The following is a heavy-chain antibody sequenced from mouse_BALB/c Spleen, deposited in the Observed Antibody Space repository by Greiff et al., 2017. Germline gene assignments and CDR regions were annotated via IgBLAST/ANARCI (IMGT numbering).Heavy chain of an antibody. CDR1: GFTFSSYA. J-gene: IGHJ1*01. CDR2: ISSGGST. CDR3: ARGYGNYENWYFDV. Sequence: EVQVVESGGGLVKPGGSLKLSCAASGFTFSSYAMSWVRQTPEKRLEWVASISSGGSTYYPDSVKGRVTISRDNARTILYLQMSSLRSEDTAMYYCARGYGNYENWYFDVWGAGTTVTVSS. V-gene: IGHV5-6-5*01. D-gene: IGHD2-1*01.